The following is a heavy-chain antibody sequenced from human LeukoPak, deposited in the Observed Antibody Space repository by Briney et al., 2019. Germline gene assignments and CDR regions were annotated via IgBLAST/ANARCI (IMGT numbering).Heavy chain of an antibody. J-gene: IGHJ4*02. D-gene: IGHD2-2*01. CDR1: GGTFSSYA. CDR3: ARAGRGSSTSSEEDY. CDR2: IIPILGTA. Sequence: SVKVSCKASGGTFSSYAISWVRQAPGQGLEWMGGIIPILGTANYAQKFQGRVTITTDESTSTAYMELSSLRSEDTAVYYCARAGRGSSTSSEEDYWGQGTLVTVSS. V-gene: IGHV1-69*05.